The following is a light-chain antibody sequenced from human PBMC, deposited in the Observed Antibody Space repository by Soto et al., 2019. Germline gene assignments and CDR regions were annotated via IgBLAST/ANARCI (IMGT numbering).Light chain of an antibody. J-gene: IGLJ2*01. CDR2: GVS. V-gene: IGLV2-14*01. Sequence: QSALTQPASVSGSPGQTITISCTGTSSDVGGYNYVSWYQQHPGKAPTLVIYGVSYRPSGVSARFSGSKSGNTASLTISGLQAEDEADYYCSSYTSSSTRVFGGGTKLTVL. CDR1: SSDVGGYNY. CDR3: SSYTSSSTRV.